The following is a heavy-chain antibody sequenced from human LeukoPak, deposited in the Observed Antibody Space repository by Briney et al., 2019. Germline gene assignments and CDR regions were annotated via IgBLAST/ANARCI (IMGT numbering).Heavy chain of an antibody. V-gene: IGHV4-34*01. D-gene: IGHD7-27*01. CDR2: INHSGST. Sequence: SETLSLTCAVSGGSLSGYYWSWIRQPPGKGLEWIGEINHSGSTNYNPSLKSRVTISVDTSKNQFSLKLSSVTAADTAVYYCASGWAFDYWGQGTLVTVSS. J-gene: IGHJ4*02. CDR3: ASGWAFDY. CDR1: GGSLSGYY.